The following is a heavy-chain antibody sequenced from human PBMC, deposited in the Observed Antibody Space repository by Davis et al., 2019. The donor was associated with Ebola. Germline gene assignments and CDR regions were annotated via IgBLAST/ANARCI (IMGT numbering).Heavy chain of an antibody. D-gene: IGHD1-26*01. CDR3: ARQIVGRFYFDY. Sequence: ASVKVSCKASGYTFTGYYMHWVRQAPGQGLEWMGWINPNSGGANYAQKFQGRVTMTRDTSISTAYMELSRLRSDDTAVYYCARQIVGRFYFDYWGQGPLVTVSS. V-gene: IGHV1-2*02. J-gene: IGHJ4*02. CDR1: GYTFTGYY. CDR2: INPNSGGA.